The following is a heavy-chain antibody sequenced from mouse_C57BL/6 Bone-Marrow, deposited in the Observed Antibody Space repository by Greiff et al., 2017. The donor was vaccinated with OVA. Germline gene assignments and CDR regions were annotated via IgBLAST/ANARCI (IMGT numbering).Heavy chain of an antibody. D-gene: IGHD1-1*01. CDR3: ARRGYGSSDWYFDV. J-gene: IGHJ1*03. Sequence: QVQLQQPGAELVKPGASVKMSCKASGYTFTSYWITWVKQRPGQGLEWIGDIYPGSGSTNYNEKFKSKATLTVDTSSSTAYMQLSSLTSEDSAVYYCARRGYGSSDWYFDVWGTGTTVTVSS. CDR1: GYTFTSYW. V-gene: IGHV1-55*01. CDR2: IYPGSGST.